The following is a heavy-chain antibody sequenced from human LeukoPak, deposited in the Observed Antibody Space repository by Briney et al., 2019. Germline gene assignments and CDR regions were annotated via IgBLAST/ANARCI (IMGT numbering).Heavy chain of an antibody. J-gene: IGHJ4*02. V-gene: IGHV3-23*01. CDR3: ARDNDYSNRGGFDY. CDR1: GFTFSSYA. Sequence: GGSLRLSCAASGFTFSSYAMSWVRQAPGKGLEWVSAISGSGTTTYYADSVKGRFTISRDNSKNTLYLQMNSLRAEDTAVYYCARDNDYSNRGGFDYWGQGTLVTVSS. D-gene: IGHD4-11*01. CDR2: ISGSGTTT.